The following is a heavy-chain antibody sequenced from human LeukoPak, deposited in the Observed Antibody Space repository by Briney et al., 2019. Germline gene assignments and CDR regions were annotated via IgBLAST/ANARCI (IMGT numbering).Heavy chain of an antibody. CDR3: ARWRWLHRAFDI. J-gene: IGHJ3*02. Sequence: SQTLSLTCTVSGGSISSGSYYWSWIRQPAGKGLEWIGRIYTSGSTNYNPSLKSRVTISVDTSKNQFSLKLSSVTAADTAVYYCARWRWLHRAFDIWGQGTMVTVSS. V-gene: IGHV4-61*02. CDR1: GGSISSGSYY. D-gene: IGHD5-12*01. CDR2: IYTSGST.